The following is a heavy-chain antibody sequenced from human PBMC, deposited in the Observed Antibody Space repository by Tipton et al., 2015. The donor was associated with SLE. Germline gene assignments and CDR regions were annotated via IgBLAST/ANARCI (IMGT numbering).Heavy chain of an antibody. CDR3: ARDRGVYWYFDL. Sequence: TLSLTCAVYRGSFSGSYWGWIRQSPGKGLEWIGEVYPGGHTNLNPSLKSRVTISLDTSRNQFTLKLNSVTAADTAVYFCARDRGVYWYFDLWGRGTLVTVSS. D-gene: IGHD2-8*01. V-gene: IGHV4-34*01. CDR1: RGSFSGSY. CDR2: VYPGGHT. J-gene: IGHJ2*01.